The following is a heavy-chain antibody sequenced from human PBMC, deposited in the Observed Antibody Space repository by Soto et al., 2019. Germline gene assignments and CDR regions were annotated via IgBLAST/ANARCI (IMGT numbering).Heavy chain of an antibody. J-gene: IGHJ4*02. CDR2: ISDSGST. V-gene: IGHV4-4*02. CDR1: GGSISSIMW. D-gene: IGHD2-8*01. Sequence: QMQLQESGPGLVKPSGTLSLTCVVSGGSISSIMWWTWVRQPPGKGLEWVGEISDSGSTNYNPSLKGRVTLSVDKSKNQFSLKLTSVTAADTAVYYCARDPQYGGFDYWGQGTLVTVSS. CDR3: ARDPQYGGFDY.